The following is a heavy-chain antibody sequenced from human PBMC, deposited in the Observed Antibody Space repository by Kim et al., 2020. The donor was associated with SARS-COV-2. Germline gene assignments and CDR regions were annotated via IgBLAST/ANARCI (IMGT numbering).Heavy chain of an antibody. CDR1: GGSISSSSYY. Sequence: SETLSLTCTVSGGSISSSSYYWGWIRQPPGWGLEWIGSIYYSGSTYYNPSLKSRVTISVDTSKSQFSLKMSSVTAADTAVYYCARVSYGSGSYYSFDPWGQGTLVTVSS. V-gene: IGHV4-39*01. J-gene: IGHJ5*02. CDR3: ARVSYGSGSYYSFDP. CDR2: IYYSGST. D-gene: IGHD3-10*01.